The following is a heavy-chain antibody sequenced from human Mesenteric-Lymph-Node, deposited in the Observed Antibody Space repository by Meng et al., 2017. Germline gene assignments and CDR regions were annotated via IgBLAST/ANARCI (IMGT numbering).Heavy chain of an antibody. CDR3: TRSATPSY. D-gene: IGHD2-15*01. Sequence: GESLKISCAASGFTFSNYEMNWFRQAPGKGLEWVGFIRSKAYGGTTEYAASVKGRFTISRDDSKSIAYLQMNSLKTEDTAVYYCTRSATPSYWGQGTLVTVSS. CDR1: GFTFSNYE. CDR2: IRSKAYGGTT. V-gene: IGHV3-49*03. J-gene: IGHJ4*02.